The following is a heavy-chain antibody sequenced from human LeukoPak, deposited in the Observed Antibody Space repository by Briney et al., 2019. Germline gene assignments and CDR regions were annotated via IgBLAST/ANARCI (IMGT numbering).Heavy chain of an antibody. V-gene: IGHV3-23*01. CDR2: ILGSGSSI. J-gene: IGHJ4*02. D-gene: IGHD2-2*01. CDR3: AKRYCGSTSCPSPFYFFDY. Sequence: PGGSLRLSCAASGFSFGGYAMNWVRQAPGKGLEWVSSILGSGSSIYYADSVKGRFTISRDNSKNTPYLQMNSLRAEDTAIYYCAKRYCGSTSCPSPFYFFDYWGQGTLVTVSS. CDR1: GFSFGGYA.